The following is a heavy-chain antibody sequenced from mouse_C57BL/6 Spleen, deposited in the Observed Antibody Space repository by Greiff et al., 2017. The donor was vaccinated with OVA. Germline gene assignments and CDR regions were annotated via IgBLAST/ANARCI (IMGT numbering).Heavy chain of an antibody. Sequence: QVQLQQSGAELMKPGASVKLSCKATGYTFTGYWIEWVKQRPGHGLEWIGEILPGSGSTNYNEKFKGKATFTADTSSNTAYMQLSSLTPEDSAIYYCASVTTVEYAMDYWGQGTSVTVSS. D-gene: IGHD1-1*01. CDR2: ILPGSGST. CDR3: ASVTTVEYAMDY. J-gene: IGHJ4*01. V-gene: IGHV1-9*01. CDR1: GYTFTGYW.